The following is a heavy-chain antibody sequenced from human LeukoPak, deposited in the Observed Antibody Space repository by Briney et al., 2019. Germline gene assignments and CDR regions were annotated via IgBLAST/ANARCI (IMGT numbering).Heavy chain of an antibody. J-gene: IGHJ4*02. CDR2: IYYTGKT. CDR1: GVSVSNGNYY. CDR3: ARSQNYYGSGDY. D-gene: IGHD3-10*01. Sequence: KPSETLSLTCTVSGVSVSNGNYYWSWLRQPPGKALEWIGYIYYTGKTYYNPSLEGRVTILVDTSRNHFSVKLSSVTAADTAVYYCARSQNYYGSGDYWSQGTLVTVSS. V-gene: IGHV4-61*03.